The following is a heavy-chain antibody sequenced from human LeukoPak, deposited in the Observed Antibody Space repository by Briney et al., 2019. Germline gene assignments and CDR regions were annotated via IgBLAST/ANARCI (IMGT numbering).Heavy chain of an antibody. CDR1: GGSISSGSYY. J-gene: IGHJ4*02. V-gene: IGHV4-61*02. Sequence: SETLSLTCTVSGGSISSGSYYWSWIRQPAGKGLEWIGRIYTSGSTNYNPSLKSRVTISVDTSKNQFSLKLSSVTAADTAVYYCARHLRYYYGSGSYSRTPYFDYWGQGTLVTVSS. CDR2: IYTSGST. D-gene: IGHD3-10*01. CDR3: ARHLRYYYGSGSYSRTPYFDY.